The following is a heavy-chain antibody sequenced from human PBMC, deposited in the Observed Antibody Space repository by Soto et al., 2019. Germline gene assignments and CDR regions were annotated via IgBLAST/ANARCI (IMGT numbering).Heavy chain of an antibody. CDR2: IYYSGST. Sequence: SETLSLTCTVSGGSISSYYWSWIRQPPGKGLEWIGYIYYSGSTNYNPSLKSRVTISVDTSKNPFSLKLSSVTAADTAVYYCARVGVYGVYYYYYMDVWGKGTTVTVSS. V-gene: IGHV4-59*08. CDR3: ARVGVYGVYYYYYMDV. D-gene: IGHD2-8*01. J-gene: IGHJ6*03. CDR1: GGSISSYY.